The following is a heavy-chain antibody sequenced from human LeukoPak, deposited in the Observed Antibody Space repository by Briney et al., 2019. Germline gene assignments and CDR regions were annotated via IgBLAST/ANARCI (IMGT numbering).Heavy chain of an antibody. D-gene: IGHD5-18*01. V-gene: IGHV4-59*01. CDR3: ARGVSGYGLSLYYYYYYMDV. CDR1: GGSISGYY. CDR2: IHYSGST. J-gene: IGHJ6*03. Sequence: SETLSLTCTVSGGSISGYYWSWIRQPPGKGLEWIGYIHYSGSTYYNPSLQSRVTISVDTSKNQFSLKLSSVTAADTAVYYCARGVSGYGLSLYYYYYYMDVWGKGTTVTVSS.